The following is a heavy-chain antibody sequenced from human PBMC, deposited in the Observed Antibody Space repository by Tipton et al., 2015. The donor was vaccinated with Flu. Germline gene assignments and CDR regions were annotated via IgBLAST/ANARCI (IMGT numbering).Heavy chain of an antibody. CDR2: IYSSGIT. Sequence: TLSLTCTVSGGSLSSFYWTWIRQPAGKGLEWIGRIYSSGITKYNPSLKSRVTMSIDTSKNQFSLSLSSVTAADTAVYYCARGSGSGTFVIFDYWGQGTLVAAPS. CDR3: ARGSGSGTFVIFDY. CDR1: GGSLSSFY. D-gene: IGHD3-10*01. V-gene: IGHV4-4*07. J-gene: IGHJ4*02.